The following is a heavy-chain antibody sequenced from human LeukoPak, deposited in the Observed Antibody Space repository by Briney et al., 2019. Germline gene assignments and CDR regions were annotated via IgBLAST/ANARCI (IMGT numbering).Heavy chain of an antibody. J-gene: IGHJ6*03. CDR1: GYTFTSYD. V-gene: IGHV1-8*01. CDR3: ARAGHGYNYFRYYYYMDV. Sequence: ASVKVSCKASGYTFTSYDINWGRQATGQGLEWMGWMNPNSGNTGYAQKFQGRVTMTRNTSISTAYMELSSLRSEDTAVYYCARAGHGYNYFRYYYYMDVWGKGTTVTISS. D-gene: IGHD5-24*01. CDR2: MNPNSGNT.